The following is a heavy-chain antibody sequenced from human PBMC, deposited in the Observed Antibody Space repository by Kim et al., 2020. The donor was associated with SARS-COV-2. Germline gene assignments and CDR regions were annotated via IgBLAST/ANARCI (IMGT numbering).Heavy chain of an antibody. CDR2: IYYSGST. CDR1: GGSISSSSYY. D-gene: IGHD1-26*01. V-gene: IGHV4-39*01. CDR3: ARHKGMGAVPYYYYGMDV. Sequence: SETLSLTCTVSGGSISSSSYYWGWIRQPPGKGLEWIGSIYYSGSTYYNPSLKSRVTISVDTSKNQFSLKLSSVTAADTAVYYCARHKGMGAVPYYYYGMDVWGQGTTVTVSS. J-gene: IGHJ6*02.